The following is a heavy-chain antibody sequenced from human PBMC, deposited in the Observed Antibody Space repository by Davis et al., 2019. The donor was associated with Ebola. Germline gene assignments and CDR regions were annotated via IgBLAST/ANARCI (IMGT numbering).Heavy chain of an antibody. CDR1: GYTFTGYY. D-gene: IGHD5-18*01. Sequence: ASVKVSCKASGYTFTGYYMHWVRQAPGQGLEWMGWINPNSGGTNYAQKLQGRVTMTTDTSTSTAYMELRSLRSDDTAVYYCAREDQGYSYGKYYFDYWGQGTLVTVSS. CDR2: INPNSGGT. V-gene: IGHV1-2*02. CDR3: AREDQGYSYGKYYFDY. J-gene: IGHJ4*02.